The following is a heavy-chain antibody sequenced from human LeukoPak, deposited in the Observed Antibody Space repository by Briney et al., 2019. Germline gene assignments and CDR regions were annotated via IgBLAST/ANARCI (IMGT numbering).Heavy chain of an antibody. CDR3: AKAQGYCDY. Sequence: GGSLRLSCAASGFTFSSYAMSWVRQAPGRGLEWVSTISGSGPDTYYADSVKGRFTFSRDNSKNTLYLQMDSLRAEDTAVYYCAKAQGYCDYWGQGTLVTVSS. CDR1: GFTFSSYA. CDR2: ISGSGPDT. J-gene: IGHJ4*02. V-gene: IGHV3-23*01. D-gene: IGHD2-15*01.